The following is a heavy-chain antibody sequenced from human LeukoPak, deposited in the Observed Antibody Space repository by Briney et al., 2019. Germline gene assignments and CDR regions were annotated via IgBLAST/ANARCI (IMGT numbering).Heavy chain of an antibody. V-gene: IGHV1-8*01. CDR2: MNPDSGNT. CDR1: GYTFISHD. D-gene: IGHD3-16*01. Sequence: ASVKVSCKASGYTFISHDINLVRQATGQGLEWMGWMNPDSGNTDYAQSFQGRVTMTRNTSINTAYMELSGLRSNDTAVFYCARGRGLFGGAGYYFDYWGQGTLVTVSS. CDR3: ARGRGLFGGAGYYFDY. J-gene: IGHJ4*02.